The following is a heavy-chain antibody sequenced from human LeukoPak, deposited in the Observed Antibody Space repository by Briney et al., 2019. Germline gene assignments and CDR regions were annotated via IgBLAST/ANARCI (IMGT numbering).Heavy chain of an antibody. Sequence: PSETLSLTCTVSGGSISSSSYYWGWIRQPPGTGLEWIGSIYYSGSTYYNPSLKSRVTISVDTSKNQFSLKLSSVTAADTAVYYCARQSPSGYYHYYGMDVWGQGTTVTVSS. D-gene: IGHD3-3*01. CDR2: IYYSGST. CDR1: GGSISSSSYY. CDR3: ARQSPSGYYHYYGMDV. V-gene: IGHV4-39*01. J-gene: IGHJ6*02.